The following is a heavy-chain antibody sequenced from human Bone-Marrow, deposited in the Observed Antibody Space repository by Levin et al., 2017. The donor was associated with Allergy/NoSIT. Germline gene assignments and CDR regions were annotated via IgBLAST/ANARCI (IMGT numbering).Heavy chain of an antibody. D-gene: IGHD2-2*01. CDR3: ARGMRDYCSSPNCPHVLDP. J-gene: IGHJ5*02. Sequence: GESLKISCKTSGYSFTSYYIHWVRQAPGQGLEWMGVINPIDGGTTYAQNFQGRLTLTRDTSTSTVYMEVTNLRSDDTARYYCARGMRDYCSSPNCPHVLDPWGQGSLVTISS. CDR2: INPIDGGT. CDR1: GYSFTSYY. V-gene: IGHV1-46*01.